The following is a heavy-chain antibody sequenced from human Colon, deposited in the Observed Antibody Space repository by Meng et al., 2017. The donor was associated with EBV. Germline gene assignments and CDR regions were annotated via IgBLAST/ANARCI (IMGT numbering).Heavy chain of an antibody. CDR3: ARDGPLL. V-gene: IGHV4-39*07. CDR2: IYYTGST. Sequence: QWRRRESGPGLLRPSETLSLTCSVSGDSISGSGDYWGWVRQPPGKGLEWIGNIYYTGSTYYNPSLKSRVTISVDTSKNQFSLKVTSMTLADTAVYYCARDGPLLWGPGTLVTVSS. CDR1: GDSISGSGDY. J-gene: IGHJ4*02.